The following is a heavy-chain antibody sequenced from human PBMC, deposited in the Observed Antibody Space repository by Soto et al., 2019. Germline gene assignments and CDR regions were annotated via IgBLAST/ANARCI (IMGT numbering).Heavy chain of an antibody. Sequence: QVQLVQSGAEVKKPGSSVKVSCKASGGTFSSYAISWVRQAPGQGLEWMGGIIPIFGTANYAQKFQGRVTITADESTSTAYMERSSLRSEDRAVYYCARGFSSWTEKYCSGGSCCSGEDWFDPWGQGTLVTVSS. D-gene: IGHD2-15*01. CDR3: ARGFSSWTEKYCSGGSCCSGEDWFDP. J-gene: IGHJ5*02. V-gene: IGHV1-69*01. CDR1: GGTFSSYA. CDR2: IIPIFGTA.